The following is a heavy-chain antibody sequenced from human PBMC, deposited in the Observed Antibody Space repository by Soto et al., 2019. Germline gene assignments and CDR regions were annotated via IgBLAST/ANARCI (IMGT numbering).Heavy chain of an antibody. D-gene: IGHD4-17*01. Sequence: GGSLRLSCAASEFTFSSYAMHWVRQAPGKGLEWVAVISYDGSNKYYADSVKGRFTISRDNSKNTLYLQMNSLRAEDTAVYYCAREVPTGYCFDYWGQGTLVTV. V-gene: IGHV3-30-3*01. CDR1: EFTFSSYA. J-gene: IGHJ4*02. CDR3: AREVPTGYCFDY. CDR2: ISYDGSNK.